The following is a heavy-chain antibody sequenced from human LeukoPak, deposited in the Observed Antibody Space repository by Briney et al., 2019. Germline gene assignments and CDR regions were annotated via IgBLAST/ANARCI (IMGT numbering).Heavy chain of an antibody. CDR2: ISTYSGDT. D-gene: IGHD3-22*01. V-gene: IGHV1-18*01. CDR3: ARVEYSCGRGDY. Sequence: GASVKVSCKAGNYSFINYGLTWVRQAPGQRLVWMGWISTYSGDTNYAQNFQGRVTLTRDTSTSTAYMDLNNLTPDDTAVYYCARVEYSCGRGDYWGQGTLVTVSS. CDR1: NYSFINYG. J-gene: IGHJ4*02.